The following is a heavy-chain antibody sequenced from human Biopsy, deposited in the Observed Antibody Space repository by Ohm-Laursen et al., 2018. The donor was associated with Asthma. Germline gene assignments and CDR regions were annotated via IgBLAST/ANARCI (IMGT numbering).Heavy chain of an antibody. J-gene: IGHJ5*02. Sequence: SLRLSCAASGFSVSSNYMSWVRQAPGKGLEWVAVIWYDGSNKYYADSVKGRFTISRDNSKNTLYLQMNSLRAEDTAVYYCARDMGDFWRNNWFDPWGQGTLVTVSS. CDR3: ARDMGDFWRNNWFDP. CDR2: IWYDGSNK. D-gene: IGHD3-3*01. CDR1: GFSVSSNY. V-gene: IGHV3-33*08.